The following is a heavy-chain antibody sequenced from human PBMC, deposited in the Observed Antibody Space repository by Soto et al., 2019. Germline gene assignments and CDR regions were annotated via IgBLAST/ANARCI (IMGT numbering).Heavy chain of an antibody. CDR3: ARSIFGVVTPSSYYGMDV. CDR1: GGSISSSNW. Sequence: SETLSLTCAVSGGSISSSNWWSWVRQPPGKGLEWIGEIYHSGSTNYNPSLKSRVTISVDKSKNQFSLKLSSVTAADTAVYYCARSIFGVVTPSSYYGMDVWGQGTTVTVS. CDR2: IYHSGST. V-gene: IGHV4-4*02. D-gene: IGHD3-3*01. J-gene: IGHJ6*02.